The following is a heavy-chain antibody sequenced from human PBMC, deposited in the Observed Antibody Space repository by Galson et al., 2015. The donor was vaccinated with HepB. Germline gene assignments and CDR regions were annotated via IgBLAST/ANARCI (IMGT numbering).Heavy chain of an antibody. J-gene: IGHJ6*02. CDR2: IYPGDSDT. V-gene: IGHV5-51*01. Sequence: QSGAEVTKPGESLTISCTGSGYSFSTYWIGSVRQMPGKGLEWTGIIYPGDSDTTYSPPFQGQVTISAGKSISTAYLQWSSLKASDTAMYYCAGLNLANHYYGMDVWGQGTTVTVSS. CDR3: AGLNLANHYYGMDV. CDR1: GYSFSTYW.